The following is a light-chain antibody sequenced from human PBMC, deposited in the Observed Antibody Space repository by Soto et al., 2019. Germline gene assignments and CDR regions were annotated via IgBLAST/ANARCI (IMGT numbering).Light chain of an antibody. CDR2: GAS. Sequence: ETVLTQSPATLSVSPGETATLSCTTSQGLNRNLAWYQQKLGQAPRVLIYGASTRAAGIPARFSGSGSGTEFILTISSLQSEDFAVYYCQQYNTYKITFGQGTRLEIK. J-gene: IGKJ5*01. V-gene: IGKV3-15*01. CDR3: QQYNTYKIT. CDR1: QGLNRN.